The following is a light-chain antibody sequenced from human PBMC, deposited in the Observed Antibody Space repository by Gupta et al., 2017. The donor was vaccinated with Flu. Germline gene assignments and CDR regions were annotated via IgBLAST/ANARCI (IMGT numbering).Light chain of an antibody. V-gene: IGKV1-12*01. CDR3: QQDNSFPGT. CDR2: AAS. CDR1: QGVSNW. Sequence: PSAVSASVRDRVTITCRASQGVSNWLDWYQQKPGKAPKLLIYAASSMQSGVPSRFSGSGSGTDFTLTISSLQPEDVATYYCQQDNSFPGTVGQGTKVEIK. J-gene: IGKJ2*02.